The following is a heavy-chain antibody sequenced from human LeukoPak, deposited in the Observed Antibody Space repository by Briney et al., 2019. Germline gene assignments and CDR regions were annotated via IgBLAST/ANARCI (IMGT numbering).Heavy chain of an antibody. CDR1: GFSFSKYW. Sequence: GGSLRLSCAASGFSFSKYWMHWVRQTPGEGLVWVARIKEDGTYTSYADSVKGRFTISRDNARKTVFLKMNSLRAEDTAVYYCARDFDMGITPGDDFDFWGQGTLVTVSS. V-gene: IGHV3-74*01. CDR3: ARDFDMGITPGDDFDF. D-gene: IGHD3-9*01. CDR2: IKEDGTYT. J-gene: IGHJ4*02.